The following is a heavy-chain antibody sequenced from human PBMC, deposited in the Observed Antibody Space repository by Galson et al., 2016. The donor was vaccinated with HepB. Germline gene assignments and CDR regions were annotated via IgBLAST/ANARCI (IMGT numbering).Heavy chain of an antibody. CDR1: GFTFSTYS. Sequence: SLRLSCAASGFTFSTYSMNWVRQAPGKGLEWVSYMSSGSSSIYYADSVKGRFTISRDNAKNSLYLQMNSLRAEDTAVYYCARRGRGSGSYFYWGQGTLVTVSS. J-gene: IGHJ4*02. D-gene: IGHD1-26*01. CDR3: ARRGRGSGSYFY. CDR2: MSSGSSSI. V-gene: IGHV3-48*01.